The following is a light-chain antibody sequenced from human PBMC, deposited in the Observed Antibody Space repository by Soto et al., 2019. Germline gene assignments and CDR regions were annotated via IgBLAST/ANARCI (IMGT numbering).Light chain of an antibody. J-gene: IGKJ2*01. CDR3: QQYGSSPISYT. CDR1: QSVSSSY. V-gene: IGKV3-20*01. Sequence: EIVLTQSPGTLSLSPGERATLSCRASQSVSSSYLAWYQQKPGQAPRLLIYGASSRATGIPDRFSGSGSGTDFTLTISRLEPEDFAGYYCQQYGSSPISYTFGQGTKLEIK. CDR2: GAS.